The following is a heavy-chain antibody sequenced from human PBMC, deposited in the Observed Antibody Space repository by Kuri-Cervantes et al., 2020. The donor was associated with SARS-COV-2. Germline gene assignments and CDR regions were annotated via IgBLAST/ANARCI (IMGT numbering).Heavy chain of an antibody. J-gene: IGHJ6*03. CDR1: GGSISSGSYY. V-gene: IGHV4-61*09. D-gene: IGHD3-22*01. Sequence: SETLSLTCTVSGGSISSGSYYWSWIRQPAVKGLEWIGHIYTSGSTNYNPSLKSRVTISLNTSKNQFSLKLSPVTAADTAVYYCARDYYDDSGKFLAFYYYYMDVWGKGTTVTVSS. CDR2: IYTSGST. CDR3: ARDYYDDSGKFLAFYYYYMDV.